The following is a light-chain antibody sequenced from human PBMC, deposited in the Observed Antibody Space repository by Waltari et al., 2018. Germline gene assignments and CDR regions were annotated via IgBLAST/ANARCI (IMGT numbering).Light chain of an antibody. CDR2: STN. CDR1: SSNIGSNA. CDR3: AAWDESLNGVVV. V-gene: IGLV1-44*01. J-gene: IGLJ2*01. Sequence: QSVLTQPPSVSGTPGQRVIISCSGSSSNIGSNAVNWYQQLPGTAPKLPIYSTNQRPSGVPNRFAGSKSGTSGSLAISGLQSEDEGDYYCAAWDESLNGVVVFGGGTKLTVL.